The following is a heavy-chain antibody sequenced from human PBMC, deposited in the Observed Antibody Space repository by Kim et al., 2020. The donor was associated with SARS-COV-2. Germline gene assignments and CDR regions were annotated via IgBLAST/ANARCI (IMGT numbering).Heavy chain of an antibody. CDR2: ISGSGGST. V-gene: IGHV3-23*01. J-gene: IGHJ6*02. D-gene: IGHD2-2*01. Sequence: GGSLRLSCAASGFTFSSYAMSWVRQAPEKGLEWVSAISGSGGSTYYADSVKGRFTISRDNSKNTLYLQMNSLRAEDTAVYYCAKDLGYCSSTSCYYYYYGMDVWGQGTTVTVSS. CDR3: AKDLGYCSSTSCYYYYYGMDV. CDR1: GFTFSSYA.